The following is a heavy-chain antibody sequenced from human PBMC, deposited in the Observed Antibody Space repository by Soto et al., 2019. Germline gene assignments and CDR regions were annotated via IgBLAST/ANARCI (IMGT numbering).Heavy chain of an antibody. V-gene: IGHV1-58*01. J-gene: IGHJ4*02. CDR3: ILTGLWGGHFDY. CDR2: IAVGSGNT. CDR1: GFTFTTLV. Sequence: ASVKVSCKASGFTFTTLVVLWVRQARGHPLEWIGWIAVGSGNTNYAQKYQERVTITRDMSTGTAYMELSSLRSEDTAVYYDILTGLWGGHFDYWGQGTQVTVSS. D-gene: IGHD3-9*01.